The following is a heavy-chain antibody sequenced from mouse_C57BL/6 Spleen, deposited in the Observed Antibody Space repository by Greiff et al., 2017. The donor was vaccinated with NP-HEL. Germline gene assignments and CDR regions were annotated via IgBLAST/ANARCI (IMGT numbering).Heavy chain of an antibody. D-gene: IGHD2-4*01. Sequence: EVQLQQSGAELVRPGASVKLSCTASGFNIKDDYMHWVKQRPEQGLEWVGWIDPGNGDTEYASKFQGKATITAETSSNTAYLQLSSLTSEDTAVYYCTTNDHAGDYWGQGTTLTVSS. CDR1: GFNIKDDY. V-gene: IGHV14-4*01. J-gene: IGHJ2*01. CDR3: TTNDHAGDY. CDR2: IDPGNGDT.